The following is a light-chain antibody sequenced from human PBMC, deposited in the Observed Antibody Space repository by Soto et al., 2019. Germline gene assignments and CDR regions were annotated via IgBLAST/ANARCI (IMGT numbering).Light chain of an antibody. J-gene: IGKJ2*01. CDR1: QRVSSY. Sequence: EIVLTQSPATLSLSPGERATLSCRASQRVSSYLAWYQQKPGQAPRLLIYDASNRATGIPARFSGSGSGTAFTLTISSLEPEDFAVDDCQQRSYWLYAFGQGTKLEIK. V-gene: IGKV3-11*01. CDR2: DAS. CDR3: QQRSYWLYA.